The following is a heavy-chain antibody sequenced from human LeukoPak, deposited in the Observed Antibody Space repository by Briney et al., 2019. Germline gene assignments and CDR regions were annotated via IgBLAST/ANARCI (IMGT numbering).Heavy chain of an antibody. J-gene: IGHJ4*02. D-gene: IGHD2-2*01. CDR3: ARAPAGFPFDY. CDR1: GFTFSSYS. Sequence: GGSLRLSCAASGFTFSSYSMNWVRQAPGKGLEWVPSISSSSSYIYYADSVKGRFTISRDNAKNSLYLQMNSLRAEDTAVYYCARAPAGFPFDYWGQGTLVTVSS. CDR2: ISSSSSYI. V-gene: IGHV3-21*01.